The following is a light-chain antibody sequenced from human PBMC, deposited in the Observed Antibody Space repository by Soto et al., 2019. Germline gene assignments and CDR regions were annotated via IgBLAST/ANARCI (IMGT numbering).Light chain of an antibody. CDR2: GAS. V-gene: IGKV3-20*01. Sequence: PGERATLSCRASQSVNLNYLAWYQQKPGQAPRLLIYGASSRATGIPDRFSGSGPGTEFTLTVSRLEPEDFAVYYCQQYGRSPFTFGPGTKVDIK. J-gene: IGKJ3*01. CDR1: QSVNLNY. CDR3: QQYGRSPFT.